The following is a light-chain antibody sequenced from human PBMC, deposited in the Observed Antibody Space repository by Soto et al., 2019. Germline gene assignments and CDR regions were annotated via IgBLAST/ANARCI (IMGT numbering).Light chain of an antibody. CDR2: KAS. J-gene: IGKJ2*01. CDR3: QQYNS. V-gene: IGKV1-5*03. Sequence: DIQMTQSPSTLSASVGDRVTITCRASQSISSWLAWYQQKPGKAPKLLIYKASSLESGVPSRFSGSESGTEFALTISSLQPDVFATYYCQQYNSFGQGTKLEIK. CDR1: QSISSW.